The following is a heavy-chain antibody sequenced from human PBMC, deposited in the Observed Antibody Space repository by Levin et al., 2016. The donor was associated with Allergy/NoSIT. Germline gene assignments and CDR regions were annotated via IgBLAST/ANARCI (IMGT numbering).Heavy chain of an antibody. Sequence: WIRQPPGKGLVWVSRINSDGSSTSYADSVKGRFTISRDNAKNTLYLQMNSLRAEDTAVYYCASRGGSSGWGGNYYYYYGMDVWGQGTTVTVSS. CDR2: INSDGSST. J-gene: IGHJ6*02. CDR3: ASRGGSSGWGGNYYYYYGMDV. D-gene: IGHD6-19*01. V-gene: IGHV3-74*01.